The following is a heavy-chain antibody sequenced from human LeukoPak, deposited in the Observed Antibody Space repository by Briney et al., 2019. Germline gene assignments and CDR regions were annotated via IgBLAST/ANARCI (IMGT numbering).Heavy chain of an antibody. J-gene: IGHJ6*03. CDR1: GFTFSRNG. V-gene: IGHV3-33*06. CDR2: IWYDGSNK. Sequence: PGGSLRLSCAASGFTFSRNGMHGVRQAPGKGLEWVGGIWYDGSNKYYADSVRGRFTISRDNSKSTMFLQMNSLRVEDTAVYYCAKGIAAGAMGYMDVWGKGTMVTVSS. D-gene: IGHD6-25*01. CDR3: AKGIAAGAMGYMDV.